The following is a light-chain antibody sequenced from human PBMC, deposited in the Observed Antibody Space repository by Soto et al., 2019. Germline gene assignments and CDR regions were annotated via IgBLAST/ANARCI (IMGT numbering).Light chain of an antibody. CDR2: GAS. J-gene: IGKJ5*01. CDR3: HQRNK. V-gene: IGKV3D-20*02. CDR1: QSVSSSQ. Sequence: EIVFTQSPGTLSFSPGGGGTLSCRAGQSVSSSQLAWYQQKPGQAPRLLVYGASSRATGIPARFSGSGSGTDFTLTISSLEPEDFGVYFCHQRNKFGQGTRLEIK.